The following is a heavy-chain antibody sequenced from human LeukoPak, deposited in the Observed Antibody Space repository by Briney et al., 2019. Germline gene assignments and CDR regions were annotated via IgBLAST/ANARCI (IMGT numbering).Heavy chain of an antibody. CDR2: IQYDRSNQ. D-gene: IGHD6-13*01. Sequence: GGSLRLSCAASGFTFSSYGMHWVRQAPGKGLEWVAYIQYDRSNQQYAGSVKGRFTISRDNSKNTLYLQMNSLRAEDTAVYYCAKDWQQLAPCYWGQGTLVTVSS. CDR3: AKDWQQLAPCY. J-gene: IGHJ4*02. CDR1: GFTFSSYG. V-gene: IGHV3-30*02.